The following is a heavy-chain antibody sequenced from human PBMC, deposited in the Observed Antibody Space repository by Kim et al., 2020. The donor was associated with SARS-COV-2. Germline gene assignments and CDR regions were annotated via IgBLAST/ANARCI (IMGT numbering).Heavy chain of an antibody. CDR2: ISGSGGST. CDR3: AKVWGPAVAGSADTVGKSGIDY. J-gene: IGHJ4*02. CDR1: GFTFSSYA. V-gene: IGHV3-23*01. Sequence: GGSLRLSCAASGFTFSSYAMSWVRQAPGKGLEWVSAISGSGGSTYYADSVKGRFTISRDNSKNTLYLQMNSLRAEDTAVYYCAKVWGPAVAGSADTVGKSGIDYWGQGTLVTVSS. D-gene: IGHD6-19*01.